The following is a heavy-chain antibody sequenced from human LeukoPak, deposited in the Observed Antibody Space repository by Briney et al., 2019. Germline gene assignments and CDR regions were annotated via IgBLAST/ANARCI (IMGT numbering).Heavy chain of an antibody. Sequence: ASVKVSCKASGYTFTSYGISWVRQAPGQGLEWMGWISAYNGNTNYAQKLQGRVTMTTDTSTSTAYMELRSLRSDDTAVYYCARVVISYGIAVALIDYWGQGTLVTVSS. J-gene: IGHJ4*02. D-gene: IGHD6-13*01. CDR1: GYTFTSYG. V-gene: IGHV1-18*01. CDR3: ARVVISYGIAVALIDY. CDR2: ISAYNGNT.